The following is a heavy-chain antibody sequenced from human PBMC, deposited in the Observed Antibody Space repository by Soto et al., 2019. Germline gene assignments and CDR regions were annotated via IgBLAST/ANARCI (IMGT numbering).Heavy chain of an antibody. J-gene: IGHJ4*02. V-gene: IGHV3-30-3*01. CDR3: ARGGIVVVPAAYDY. CDR1: GFTFSSYA. Sequence: GGSLRLSCAASGFTFSSYAMHWVRQAPGKGLEWVAVISYDGSNKYYVDSVKGRFTISRDNSKNTLYLQMNSLRAEDTAVYYCARGGIVVVPAAYDYWGQGTLVTVSS. CDR2: ISYDGSNK. D-gene: IGHD2-2*01.